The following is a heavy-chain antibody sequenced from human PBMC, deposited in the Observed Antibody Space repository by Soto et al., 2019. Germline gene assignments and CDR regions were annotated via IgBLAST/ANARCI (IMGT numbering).Heavy chain of an antibody. CDR3: ARSNSAYHYHAMDA. V-gene: IGHV1-2*02. J-gene: IGHJ6*02. Sequence: ASVKVSGKTSRYIFTGYYMHWVRQAPGQGLEWMGWINPNSGDTNYAQRFKGRVSMTSDTSINTAYLELSRLRPGDTAVFFCARSNSAYHYHAMDAWGQGTTVTVSS. CDR1: RYIFTGYY. CDR2: INPNSGDT. D-gene: IGHD1-7*01.